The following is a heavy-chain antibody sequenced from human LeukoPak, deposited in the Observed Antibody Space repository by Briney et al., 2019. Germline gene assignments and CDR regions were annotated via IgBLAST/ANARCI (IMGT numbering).Heavy chain of an antibody. J-gene: IGHJ4*02. D-gene: IGHD2-21*02. CDR1: GFTFRSYA. CDR3: AKMSGIVVVTAIGDD. CDR2: ISGSGDSA. Sequence: GGSLRLSCAVSGFTFRSYAMNWVRQAPGKGLEWVSAISGSGDSAYYADSVRGRFTISRDNSKNTLYLQMNSLRAEDTAIYYCAKMSGIVVVTAIGDDWGQGTLITVSS. V-gene: IGHV3-23*01.